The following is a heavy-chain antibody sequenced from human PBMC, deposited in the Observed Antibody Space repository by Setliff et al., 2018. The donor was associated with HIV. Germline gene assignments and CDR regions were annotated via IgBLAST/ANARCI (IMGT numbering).Heavy chain of an antibody. CDR3: VRGVTRDISGYYRDEYFQH. V-gene: IGHV1-18*01. D-gene: IGHD3-22*01. Sequence: GASVKVSCKASGHTFSNYGISWVRQAPGQGLEWMGWISAYNGNTNYVQNFQGRVTMTIDTSTSTAYMELRSLRSDDTAVYYCVRGVTRDISGYYRDEYFQHWGQGTPVTVSS. J-gene: IGHJ1*01. CDR1: GHTFSNYG. CDR2: ISAYNGNT.